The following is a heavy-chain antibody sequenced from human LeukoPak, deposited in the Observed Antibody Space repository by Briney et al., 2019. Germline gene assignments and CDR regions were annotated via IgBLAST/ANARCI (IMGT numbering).Heavy chain of an antibody. D-gene: IGHD2-2*01. V-gene: IGHV3-7*01. CDR3: AREKGYCSSTSCAYGDAFDI. Sequence: GGSLRLSCAASGFTFSSYWMSWVRQAPGKGLEWVANIKQDGSEKYYVDSVKGRFTISRDNAKNSLYLQMNSLRAEDTAVYYCAREKGYCSSTSCAYGDAFDIWGQGTMVTVSS. CDR2: IKQDGSEK. CDR1: GFTFSSYW. J-gene: IGHJ3*02.